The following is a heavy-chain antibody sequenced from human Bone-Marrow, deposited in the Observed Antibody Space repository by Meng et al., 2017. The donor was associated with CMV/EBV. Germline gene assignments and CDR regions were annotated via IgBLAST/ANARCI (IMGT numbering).Heavy chain of an antibody. CDR3: AKDIPMRRGVTAWFDP. CDR1: GFTSNNYG. Sequence: GGSLRLSCAASGFTSNNYGMHWVRQAPGKELEWVAFIRTGGSNKFHAESVKGRFTISRDNSNNTLYLQMNSLSPEDTAVYYCAKDIPMRRGVTAWFDPWGQGTLVTVSS. D-gene: IGHD3-10*01. V-gene: IGHV3-30*02. J-gene: IGHJ5*02. CDR2: IRTGGSNK.